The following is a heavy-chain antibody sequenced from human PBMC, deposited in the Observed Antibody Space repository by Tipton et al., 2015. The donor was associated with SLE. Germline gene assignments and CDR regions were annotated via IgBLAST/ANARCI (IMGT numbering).Heavy chain of an antibody. Sequence: SLRLSCAASGFTFVRYSMNWVRQAPGKGPEWVSYISSSSSIIYYADSVKGRFTISRDNARNSLYLEMNSLRAEDTAVYYCARSTGVYFDYWGQGSLVSVSS. CDR2: ISSSSSII. CDR1: GFTFVRYS. V-gene: IGHV3-48*01. J-gene: IGHJ4*02. CDR3: ARSTGVYFDY.